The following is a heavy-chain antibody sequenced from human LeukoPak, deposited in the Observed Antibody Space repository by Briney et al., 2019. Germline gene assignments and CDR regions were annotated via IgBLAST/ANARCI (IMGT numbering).Heavy chain of an antibody. CDR3: ARIDFWSGYPDY. Sequence: PPQTLSLTCTVSGGSISSGGYYWSWIRQPPGKGLEWIGYIYHSGSTYYNPSLKSRVTISVDRSKNQFSLKLNSVTAADTAVYYCARIDFWSGYPDYWGQGTLVTVSS. CDR2: IYHSGST. J-gene: IGHJ4*02. D-gene: IGHD3-3*01. CDR1: GGSISSGGYY. V-gene: IGHV4-30-2*02.